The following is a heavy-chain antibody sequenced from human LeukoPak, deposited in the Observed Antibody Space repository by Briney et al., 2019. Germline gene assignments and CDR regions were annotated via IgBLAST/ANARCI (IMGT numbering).Heavy chain of an antibody. D-gene: IGHD3-22*01. J-gene: IGHJ4*02. CDR2: IIPIFGTA. V-gene: IGHV1-69*13. CDR1: GGTFSSYA. CDR3: ARADDSSGFISDY. Sequence: GASVKVSCKASGGTFSSYAISWVRQAPGQGLEWMGGIIPIFGTANCAQRFRGRVTITADESTSTAYMELSSLRSEDTAVYYCARADDSSGFISDYWGQGTLVTVSS.